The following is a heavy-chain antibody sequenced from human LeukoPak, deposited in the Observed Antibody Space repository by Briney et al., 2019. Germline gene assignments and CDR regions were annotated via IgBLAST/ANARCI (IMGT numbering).Heavy chain of an antibody. V-gene: IGHV4-38-2*02. J-gene: IGHJ4*02. CDR1: GYPISSGYY. CDR3: ARHLTGWYYFDY. CDR2: IYHSGST. Sequence: MTSETLSLTCTVSGYPISSGYYWGWIRRPPGKGLEWIGSIYHSGSTYYNPSLKSRVTISVDTSKNQFSLKLSSVSAADTAVYYCARHLTGWYYFDYWGQGTLVTVSS. D-gene: IGHD6-19*01.